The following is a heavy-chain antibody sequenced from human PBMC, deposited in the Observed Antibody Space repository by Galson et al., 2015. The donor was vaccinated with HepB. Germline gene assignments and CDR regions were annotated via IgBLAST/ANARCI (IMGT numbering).Heavy chain of an antibody. D-gene: IGHD1-14*01. V-gene: IGHV1-3*01. Sequence: SLKVSCKASGYTFTSYAMRWVRQAPGQRLEWIGWINGGNGNTEYSQKFQGRITITRDTSAITAYMELSSLRSEDTAVYYCARPHEAGILDYWGQGTMVTVSS. CDR1: GYTFTSYA. CDR2: INGGNGNT. CDR3: ARPHEAGILDY. J-gene: IGHJ4*01.